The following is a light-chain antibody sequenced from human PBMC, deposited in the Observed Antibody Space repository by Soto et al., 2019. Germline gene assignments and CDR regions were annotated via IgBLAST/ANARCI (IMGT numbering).Light chain of an antibody. J-gene: IGLJ3*02. CDR1: SSDVGAYDY. CDR3: SSYTTTNTLWV. CDR2: EVS. V-gene: IGLV2-14*01. Sequence: QSALTQPASASGSPGQSITISCTGTSSDVGAYDYVSWYQQNPGKAPKLIISEVSDRPSGVSNRFSGSKSGNTASLTISGLQAEDEADYFCSSYTTTNTLWVFGGGTKLTVL.